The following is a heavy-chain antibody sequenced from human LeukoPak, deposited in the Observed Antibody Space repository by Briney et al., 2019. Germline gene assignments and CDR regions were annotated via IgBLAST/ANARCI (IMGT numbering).Heavy chain of an antibody. CDR1: GGSISSYY. CDR2: IYYSGST. CDR3: ARQYCSSPSCRYYYYYMDV. J-gene: IGHJ6*03. Sequence: SETLSLTCTVSGGSISSYYWSWIRQPPGKGLEWIGYIYYSGSTNYNPSLKSRVTISVDTSKNQFSLKLSSVTAVDTAVYYCARQYCSSPSCRYYYYYMDVWGKGTTVTVSS. V-gene: IGHV4-59*08. D-gene: IGHD2-2*01.